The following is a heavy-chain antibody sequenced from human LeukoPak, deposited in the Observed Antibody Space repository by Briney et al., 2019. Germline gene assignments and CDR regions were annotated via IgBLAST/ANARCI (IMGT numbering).Heavy chain of an antibody. CDR2: IRTKTNSYAT. Sequence: GGSLRLSCAASGFTFSGSAIHWVRQTSGKGLEWVGHIRTKTNSYATAYTASVKGRFTISRDDSKNTAYLQMNSLKIEDTAVYYCTGGAGATVYWGQGSLVTVSS. D-gene: IGHD1-26*01. V-gene: IGHV3-73*01. CDR3: TGGAGATVY. J-gene: IGHJ4*01. CDR1: GFTFSGSA.